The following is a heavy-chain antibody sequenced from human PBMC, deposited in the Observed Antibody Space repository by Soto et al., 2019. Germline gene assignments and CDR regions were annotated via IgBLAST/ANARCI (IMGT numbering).Heavy chain of an antibody. Sequence: ASVKVSCKASGYTFTSYYMHWVRQAPGQGLEWMGIINPSGGSTSYAQKFQGRVTMTRDTSTSTVYMELSSLRSEDTAVYYCASDLKECSSTSCYDPVYYYYGLEVWGQGTTVTVSS. CDR1: GYTFTSYY. D-gene: IGHD2-2*01. V-gene: IGHV1-46*01. CDR2: INPSGGST. CDR3: ASDLKECSSTSCYDPVYYYYGLEV. J-gene: IGHJ6*01.